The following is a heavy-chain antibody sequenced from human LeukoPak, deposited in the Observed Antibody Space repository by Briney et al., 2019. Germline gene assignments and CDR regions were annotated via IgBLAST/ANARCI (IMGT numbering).Heavy chain of an antibody. J-gene: IGHJ4*02. CDR2: INWNGGST. Sequence: GGSLRLSRAASGFTFDDYGMSWVRQAPGKGLEWVSGINWNGGSTGYADSVKGRFTISRDNAKNSLYLQMNSLRAEDTAVYYCARDQGKYYYDSSGYDWGQGTLVTVSS. CDR1: GFTFDDYG. V-gene: IGHV3-20*04. D-gene: IGHD3-22*01. CDR3: ARDQGKYYYDSSGYD.